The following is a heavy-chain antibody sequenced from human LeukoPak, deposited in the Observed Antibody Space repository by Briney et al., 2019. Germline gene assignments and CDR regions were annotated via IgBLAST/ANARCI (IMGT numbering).Heavy chain of an antibody. CDR2: ISSSGSTI. Sequence: EGSLRLSCAASGFTFSDYYMSWIRQAPGKGLEWVSYISSSGSTIYYADSVKGRFTISRDNAKNSLYLQMNSLRAEDTAVYYCARDGNYYDSSGSRAFDIWGQGTMVTVSS. V-gene: IGHV3-11*01. J-gene: IGHJ3*02. CDR1: GFTFSDYY. D-gene: IGHD3-22*01. CDR3: ARDGNYYDSSGSRAFDI.